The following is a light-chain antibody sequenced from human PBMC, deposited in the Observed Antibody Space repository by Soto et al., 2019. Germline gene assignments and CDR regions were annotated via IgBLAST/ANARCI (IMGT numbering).Light chain of an antibody. Sequence: EVVMTQSPATLSVSPGERATLSCRASQSVSSKLAWYQHKPGQAPRLLIFGVSTRATGIPARFSGSGSGTEFTLTISSLQSEDSAVYYCQQYNNWPRTFGQGTKVEIK. CDR1: QSVSSK. CDR3: QQYNNWPRT. V-gene: IGKV3-15*01. J-gene: IGKJ1*01. CDR2: GVS.